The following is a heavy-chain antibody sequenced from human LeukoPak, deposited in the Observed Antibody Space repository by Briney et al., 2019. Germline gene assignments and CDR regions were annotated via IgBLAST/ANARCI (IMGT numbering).Heavy chain of an antibody. V-gene: IGHV4-4*07. CDR3: ARGLEYSSSLGYAFDI. CDR2: IYTSGST. J-gene: IGHJ3*02. Sequence: SETLSLTCTVSGGSISSYYWSWIRQPAGKGLEWIGRIYTSGSTNYNPSLKSRVTISVDTSKNQFSLKLSSVTAADTAVYYCARGLEYSSSLGYAFDIWGQGTMVTVSS. D-gene: IGHD6-6*01. CDR1: GGSISSYY.